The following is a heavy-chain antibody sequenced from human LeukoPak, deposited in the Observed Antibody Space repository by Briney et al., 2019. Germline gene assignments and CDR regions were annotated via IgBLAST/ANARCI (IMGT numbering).Heavy chain of an antibody. CDR3: ARGHYYYGSGSYWDRDFDY. D-gene: IGHD3-10*01. Sequence: ASVKVSCKASGYTFTSYDINWVRQATGQGLEWMGWMNPNSGNTGYAQKFQGRVTMTRNTSISTAYMELSSLRSEDTAVYYCARGHYYYGSGSYWDRDFDYWGQGTLSPSPQ. CDR1: GYTFTSYD. J-gene: IGHJ4*02. CDR2: MNPNSGNT. V-gene: IGHV1-8*01.